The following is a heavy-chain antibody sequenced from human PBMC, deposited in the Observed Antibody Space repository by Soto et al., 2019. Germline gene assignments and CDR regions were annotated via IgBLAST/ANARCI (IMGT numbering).Heavy chain of an antibody. J-gene: IGHJ5*02. V-gene: IGHV1-3*01. CDR1: GYTFTSYA. CDR3: ARDRVQLWLIYNWFDP. Sequence: QVPLVQSGAEVKKPGASVKVSCKASGYTFTSYAMHWVRQAPGQRLEWMGWINAGNGNTKYSQKFQGRVTITRDTSASTAYMELSSLRSEDTAVYYCARDRVQLWLIYNWFDPWGQGTLVTVSS. CDR2: INAGNGNT. D-gene: IGHD5-18*01.